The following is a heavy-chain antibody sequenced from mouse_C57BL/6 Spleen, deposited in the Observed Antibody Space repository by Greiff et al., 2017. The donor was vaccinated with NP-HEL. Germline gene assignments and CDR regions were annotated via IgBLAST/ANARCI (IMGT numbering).Heavy chain of an antibody. CDR1: GYAFSSYW. J-gene: IGHJ1*03. CDR2: IYPGDGDT. V-gene: IGHV1-80*01. D-gene: IGHD1-1*01. CDR3: AHRITTYFDV. Sequence: LVESGAELVKPGASVKISCKASGYAFSSYWMNWVKQRPGKGLEWIGQIYPGDGDTNYNGKFKGKATLTADKSSSTAYMQLSSLTSEDSAVYFCAHRITTYFDVWGTGTTVTVSS.